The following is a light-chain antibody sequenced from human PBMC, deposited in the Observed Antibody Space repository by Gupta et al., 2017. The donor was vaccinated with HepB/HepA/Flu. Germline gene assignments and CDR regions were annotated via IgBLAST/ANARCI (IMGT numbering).Light chain of an antibody. Sequence: IQMTQSPSTLSASIGDRVTITCRASQSVSPWLAWFQQKPGKAPKVLISLASNLESGVPSRFSGSGSGTEFTLTISSLQPDDFATYYCQHYQGFSWTFGQGTKVEIK. CDR1: QSVSPW. CDR3: QHYQGFSWT. V-gene: IGKV1-5*03. CDR2: LAS. J-gene: IGKJ1*01.